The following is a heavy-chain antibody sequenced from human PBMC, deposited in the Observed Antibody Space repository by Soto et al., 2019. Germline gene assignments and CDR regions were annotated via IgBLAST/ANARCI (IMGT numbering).Heavy chain of an antibody. Sequence: ASVKVSCKASGYTFTSYAMHWVRQAPGQRLGWMGWINAGNGNTKYSQKFQGRVTITRDTSASTAYMELSSLRSEDTAVYYCARDSIEAVAGLYNWFDPWGQGTLVTVSS. CDR2: INAGNGNT. CDR3: ARDSIEAVAGLYNWFDP. V-gene: IGHV1-3*01. D-gene: IGHD6-19*01. CDR1: GYTFTSYA. J-gene: IGHJ5*02.